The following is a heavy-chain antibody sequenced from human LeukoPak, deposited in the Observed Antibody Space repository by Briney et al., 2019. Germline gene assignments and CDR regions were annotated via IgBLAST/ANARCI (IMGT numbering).Heavy chain of an antibody. J-gene: IGHJ2*01. CDR1: GGSISSGDYY. CDR3: ARAPTYTIFGVDPGYFDL. Sequence: PSQTLSLTCTVSGGSISSGDYYWSWIRQPPGKGLEWIGYIYYSGNAYYNPSLKSRVTISVDRSEDQFSLKVTSVTAADTAVYYCARAPTYTIFGVDPGYFDLWGRGTLVTVSS. CDR2: IYYSGNA. D-gene: IGHD3-3*01. V-gene: IGHV4-30-4*08.